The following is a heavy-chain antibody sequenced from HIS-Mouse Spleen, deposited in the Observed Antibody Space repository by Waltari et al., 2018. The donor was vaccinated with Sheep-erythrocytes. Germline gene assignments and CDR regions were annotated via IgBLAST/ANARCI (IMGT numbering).Heavy chain of an antibody. Sequence: QLQLQESGPGLVKPSETLSLTCTVSGGSISSSSYYWGWIRQPPGKGLGWIGSIYYSGSTYYTPSLKRRVTISVDTSKNQFSLKLSSVTAADTAVYYCARHKDTAMVHFDYWGQGTLVTVSS. CDR1: GGSISSSSYY. D-gene: IGHD5-18*01. CDR3: ARHKDTAMVHFDY. J-gene: IGHJ4*02. V-gene: IGHV4-39*01. CDR2: IYYSGST.